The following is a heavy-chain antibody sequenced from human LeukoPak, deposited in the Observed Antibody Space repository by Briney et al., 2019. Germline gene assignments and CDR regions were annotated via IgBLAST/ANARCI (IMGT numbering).Heavy chain of an antibody. V-gene: IGHV3-48*04. CDR1: GFTFSSYS. D-gene: IGHD3-10*02. J-gene: IGHJ6*04. Sequence: PGGSLRLSCAASGFTFSSYSMNWVRQAPGKGLEWVSAISGSDYTTYYADSVKGRFTISRDNAKNSLYLQMNSLRAEDTAVYYCAELGITMIGGVWGKGTTVTISS. CDR2: ISGSDYTT. CDR3: AELGITMIGGV.